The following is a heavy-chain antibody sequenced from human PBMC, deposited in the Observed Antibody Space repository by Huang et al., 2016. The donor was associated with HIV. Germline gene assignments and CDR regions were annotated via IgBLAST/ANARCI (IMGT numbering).Heavy chain of an antibody. D-gene: IGHD2-15*01. V-gene: IGHV3-30*18. CDR1: GFIFSNFG. Sequence: QVQLVESGGGVVQPGTSLRLSCGASGFIFSNFGMHWVRQAAGKGVEWVAVISYDGRSDRYSDSVKGRFTISRDNDKNTLSLEMNRLRHDDTAVYYCAKESRWFSDFDQWGQGTLVTVSS. J-gene: IGHJ5*02. CDR3: AKESRWFSDFDQ. CDR2: ISYDGRSD.